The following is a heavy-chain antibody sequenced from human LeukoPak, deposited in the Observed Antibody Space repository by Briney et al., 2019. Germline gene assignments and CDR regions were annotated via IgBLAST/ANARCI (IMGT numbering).Heavy chain of an antibody. D-gene: IGHD3-22*01. Sequence: GGSLRLSCAASGFTFSSYAMSWVRQAPGKGLEWVSAISGSGGSTYYADSVKGRFTISRDNSKNTLYLQMNSLRAEDTAVYYCARDSSGYYRTRDDAFDIWGQGTMVTVSS. CDR3: ARDSSGYYRTRDDAFDI. V-gene: IGHV3-23*01. CDR1: GFTFSSYA. J-gene: IGHJ3*02. CDR2: ISGSGGST.